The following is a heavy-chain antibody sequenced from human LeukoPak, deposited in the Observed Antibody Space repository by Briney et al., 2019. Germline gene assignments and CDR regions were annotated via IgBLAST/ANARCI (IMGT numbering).Heavy chain of an antibody. D-gene: IGHD4-17*01. CDR3: ARKHDYDDYRIDY. CDR2: IYYSGRT. V-gene: IGHV4-59*01. Sequence: PSETLSLTCTVSGGSISSYYWSWIRQPPGKGLEWIGFIYYSGRTNYNPSLKSRVTISVDTSKNQFSLKLSSVTAADTAVYYCARKHDYDDYRIDYWGQGTLVTVSS. J-gene: IGHJ4*02. CDR1: GGSISSYY.